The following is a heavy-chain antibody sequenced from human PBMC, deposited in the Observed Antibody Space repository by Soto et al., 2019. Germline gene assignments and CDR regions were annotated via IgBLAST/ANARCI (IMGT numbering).Heavy chain of an antibody. V-gene: IGHV3-53*02. CDR2: IYGGGDT. J-gene: IGHJ5*02. Sequence: EVQLVETGGGLIQPGGSLRLSCEVSGITVSSSYMSWVRQAPGKGLDWVAVIYGGGDTYYADSVKGRFTISRDNFNNTLYLQMSRLRVEDTARYFCVRERAAYWFDPWGQGTLVTVSS. CDR1: GITVSSSY. CDR3: VRERAAYWFDP.